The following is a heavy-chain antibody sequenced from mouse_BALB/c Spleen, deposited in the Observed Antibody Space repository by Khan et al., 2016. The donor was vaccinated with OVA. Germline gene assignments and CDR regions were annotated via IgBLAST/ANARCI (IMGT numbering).Heavy chain of an antibody. Sequence: EVELVESGGGLVKPGGSLKLSCAASGFSFSTYTMSWVRQTPEKRLEWVATISSGSTYTYYPDSVKGRFTISSDNATNTLYLQMSSLTSEDTALYYCTRDCNYAHWYFDVWGAGTTVTVSS. V-gene: IGHV5-6-4*01. CDR3: TRDCNYAHWYFDV. D-gene: IGHD2-1*01. J-gene: IGHJ1*01. CDR2: ISSGSTYT. CDR1: GFSFSTYT.